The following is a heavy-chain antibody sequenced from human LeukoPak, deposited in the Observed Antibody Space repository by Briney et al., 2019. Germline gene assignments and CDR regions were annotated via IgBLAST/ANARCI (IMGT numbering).Heavy chain of an antibody. V-gene: IGHV1-2*02. CDR3: ARVYIGSSSHLGSAGDY. D-gene: IGHD6-13*01. CDR2: INPNSGGT. Sequence: GASVKVSCKASGYTFTGYYMHWVRQAPGQGLEWMGWINPNSGGTNYAQKFQGRVTMTRDTSISTAYMELSRLRSDDTAVYYCARVYIGSSSHLGSAGDYWGQGTLVTVSS. J-gene: IGHJ4*02. CDR1: GYTFTGYY.